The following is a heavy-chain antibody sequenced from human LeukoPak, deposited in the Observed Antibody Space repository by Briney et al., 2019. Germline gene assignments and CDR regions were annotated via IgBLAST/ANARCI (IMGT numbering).Heavy chain of an antibody. Sequence: GGSLRLSCVASGFTFSSYEMNWVRQAPGKGLEWVSYISSSGTTRYYADSVKGRFTISRDNAKNSMYLQMNSLRAEDTAVYYCARDRGSSSWFDGMDVWGQGTTVTVSS. J-gene: IGHJ6*02. CDR2: ISSSGTTR. V-gene: IGHV3-48*03. D-gene: IGHD6-13*01. CDR3: ARDRGSSSWFDGMDV. CDR1: GFTFSSYE.